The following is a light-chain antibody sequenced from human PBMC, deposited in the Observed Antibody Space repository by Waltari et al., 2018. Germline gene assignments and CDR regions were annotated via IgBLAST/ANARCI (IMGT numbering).Light chain of an antibody. CDR2: DDE. CDR3: QQFNSIPWT. V-gene: IGKV1-13*02. J-gene: IGKJ1*01. CDR1: QGVSTS. Sequence: AISLTQSPSSLSPSVGDRVVLTCRASQGVSTSLAWYQQGPGKPPVLLFFDDETLEDGVPPRFSGSGSATYFTLTISNVQPEDSATYYCQQFNSIPWTFGQGTKVE.